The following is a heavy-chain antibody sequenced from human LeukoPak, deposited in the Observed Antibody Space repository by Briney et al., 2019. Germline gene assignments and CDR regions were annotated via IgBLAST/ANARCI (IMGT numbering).Heavy chain of an antibody. J-gene: IGHJ4*02. CDR3: AGKVGYNWNPGGFDY. Sequence: SETLSLTCTVSGGSISSSSYYWGWIRQPPGKGLEWIGSIYYSGSTYYNPSLKSRVTISVDTSKNQFSLKLSSVTAADTAVYYCAGKVGYNWNPGGFDYWGQGTLVTVSS. CDR2: IYYSGST. D-gene: IGHD1-20*01. V-gene: IGHV4-39*07. CDR1: GGSISSSSYY.